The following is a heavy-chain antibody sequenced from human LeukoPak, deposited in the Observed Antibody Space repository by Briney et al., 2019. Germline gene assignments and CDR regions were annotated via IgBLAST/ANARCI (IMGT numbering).Heavy chain of an antibody. V-gene: IGHV4-34*01. CDR3: ARNDVGWFDP. Sequence: SETLSLTCAVYGGSFTGYYWSWIRQPPGKGLEWIGEINHSGSTNYNPSLKSRVTISVDTSKNQFSLKLSSVTAADTAVYYCARNDVGWFDPWGQGTLVTVSS. CDR2: INHSGST. J-gene: IGHJ5*02. D-gene: IGHD1-1*01. CDR1: GGSFTGYY.